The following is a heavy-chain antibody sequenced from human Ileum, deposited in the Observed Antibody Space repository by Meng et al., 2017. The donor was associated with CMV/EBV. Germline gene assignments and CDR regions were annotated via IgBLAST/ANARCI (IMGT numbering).Heavy chain of an antibody. D-gene: IGHD6-13*01. V-gene: IGHV4-31*03. Sequence: TVSGGSISSGGYYCSWISQHPGKGLEWIGYIYYSGSTYYNPSLKSRVTISVDTSKNQFSLKLSYVTAADTAVYYCARDRGAAARWDYWGQGTLVTVSS. J-gene: IGHJ4*02. CDR2: IYYSGST. CDR1: GGSISSGGYY. CDR3: ARDRGAAARWDY.